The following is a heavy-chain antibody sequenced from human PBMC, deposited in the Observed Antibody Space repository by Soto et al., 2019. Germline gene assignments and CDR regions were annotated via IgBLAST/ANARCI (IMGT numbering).Heavy chain of an antibody. CDR1: GGTFSSYT. J-gene: IGHJ4*02. Sequence: QVQLVQSGAEVKKPGSSVKVSCKASGGTFSSYTISWVRQAPGQGREWMGRIIPILGIANYAQKFQGRVTSTADKSTSTAYMELSSLRSEDTAVYYCARGGIPAAGTQLDYWGQGTLVTVSS. D-gene: IGHD6-13*01. V-gene: IGHV1-69*02. CDR3: ARGGIPAAGTQLDY. CDR2: IIPILGIA.